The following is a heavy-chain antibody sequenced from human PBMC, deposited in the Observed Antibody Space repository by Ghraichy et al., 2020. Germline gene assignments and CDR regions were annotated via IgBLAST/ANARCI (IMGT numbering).Heavy chain of an antibody. Sequence: ASVKVSCKASGYTFTSYGISWVRQAPGQGLEWMGWISAYNGNTNYAQKLQGRVTMTTDTSTSTAYMELRSLRSDDTAVYYCARGPNSGSYLRAYYYYYGMDVWGQGTTVTVSS. J-gene: IGHJ6*02. CDR2: ISAYNGNT. CDR1: GYTFTSYG. V-gene: IGHV1-18*01. CDR3: ARGPNSGSYLRAYYYYYGMDV. D-gene: IGHD1-26*01.